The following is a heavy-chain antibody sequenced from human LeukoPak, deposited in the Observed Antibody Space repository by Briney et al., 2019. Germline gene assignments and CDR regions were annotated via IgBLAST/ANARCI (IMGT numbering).Heavy chain of an antibody. J-gene: IGHJ4*02. CDR2: INEDGSEK. Sequence: GGSLRLSCVASGFTFSRHWISWVRQAPGKGLEWVANINEDGSEKNYVDSVKGRFTISRDNAKNSLYLQMNSLRAEDTAMYYCAKGPSYVVTSGGQGTLVTVSS. V-gene: IGHV3-7*01. D-gene: IGHD3-10*02. CDR1: GFTFSRHW. CDR3: AKGPSYVVTS.